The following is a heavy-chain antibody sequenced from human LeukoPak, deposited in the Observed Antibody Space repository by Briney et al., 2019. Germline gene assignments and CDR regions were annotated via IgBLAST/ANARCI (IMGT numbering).Heavy chain of an antibody. CDR1: GFTFSSYA. CDR2: ISCSGGSI. Sequence: GGSLRLSCAASGFTFSSYAMRWVRQPPGKGLEWVAAISCSGGSIFYADSVKGRFTISRHISKNTLSLQVNSRRAEHTALYNWTKEGSSGWYGGKGTLVTVS. D-gene: IGHD6-19*01. CDR3: TKEGSSGWY. J-gene: IGHJ4*02. V-gene: IGHV3-23*01.